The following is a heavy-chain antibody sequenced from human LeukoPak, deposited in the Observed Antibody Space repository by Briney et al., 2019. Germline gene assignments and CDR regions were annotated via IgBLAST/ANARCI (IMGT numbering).Heavy chain of an antibody. J-gene: IGHJ4*02. V-gene: IGHV5-51*01. CDR3: ARHGGNYDY. CDR2: IYPVDSDT. D-gene: IGHD1-26*01. CDR1: GYSFSSYW. Sequence: GESLKISCKGSGYSFSSYWIGWVRQMPGKGREWMGIIYPVDSDTRYSPSFQGQVSISVDKSISTAYLQWSSLKASDTAIYCCARHGGNYDYWGQGTLVTVSS.